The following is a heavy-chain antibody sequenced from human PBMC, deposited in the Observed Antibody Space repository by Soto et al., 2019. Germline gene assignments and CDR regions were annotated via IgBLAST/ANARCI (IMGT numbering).Heavy chain of an antibody. CDR1: GYTLTELS. CDR3: ATSGFYSGYDYYFDY. J-gene: IGHJ4*02. V-gene: IGHV1-24*01. CDR2: FDPEDGET. D-gene: IGHD5-12*01. Sequence: ASVKVSCKVSGYTLTELSMHWVRQAPGKGLEWMGGFDPEDGETIYAQKFQGRVTMTEDTSTDTAYMELSSLRSEDTAVYYCATSGFYSGYDYYFDYWGQGTLVTVSS.